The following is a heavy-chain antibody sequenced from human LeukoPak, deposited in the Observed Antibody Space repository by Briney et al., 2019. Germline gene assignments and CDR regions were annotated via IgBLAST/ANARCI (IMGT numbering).Heavy chain of an antibody. J-gene: IGHJ4*02. D-gene: IGHD3-3*01. V-gene: IGHV3-21*01. CDR3: ARAGFGVADFDY. Sequence: GGSLRLSCAASGFTFSSYSMNWVRQAPGKGLEWVSSISSSSSYIYYADSVEGRFTISRDNAKNSLYLQMNSLRAEDTAVYYCARAGFGVADFDYWGQGTLVTVSS. CDR2: ISSSSSYI. CDR1: GFTFSSYS.